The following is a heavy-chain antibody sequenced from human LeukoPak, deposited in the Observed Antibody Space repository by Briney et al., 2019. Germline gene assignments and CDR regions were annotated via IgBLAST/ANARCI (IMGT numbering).Heavy chain of an antibody. V-gene: IGHV3-48*02. J-gene: IGHJ4*02. CDR3: ARLEYYYVSGNYYKLFDY. CDR2: ISSSGSTI. Sequence: QPGGSLRLSCAASGFTFSSYNMNWVRPAPGKGLDWVSDISSSGSTIYFADSVKGRFTISRHNAKNSLYLQMNSLRDEDTAVYYCARLEYYYVSGNYYKLFDYWGQGTLVTVCS. CDR1: GFTFSSYN. D-gene: IGHD3-10*01.